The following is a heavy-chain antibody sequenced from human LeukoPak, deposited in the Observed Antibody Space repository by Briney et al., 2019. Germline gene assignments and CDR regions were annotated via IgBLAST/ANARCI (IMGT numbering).Heavy chain of an antibody. CDR2: IIPIFGTA. V-gene: IGHV1-69*01. D-gene: IGHD2-2*02. CDR1: GGTFSSYA. Sequence: SVKVSCKASGGTFSSYAISWVRQAPGQGLEWMGGIIPIFGTANYAQKFRGRVTITADESTSTAYMELSSLRSEDTAVYYCARSIGYCSSTSCYTLDYWGQGTLVTVSS. J-gene: IGHJ4*02. CDR3: ARSIGYCSSTSCYTLDY.